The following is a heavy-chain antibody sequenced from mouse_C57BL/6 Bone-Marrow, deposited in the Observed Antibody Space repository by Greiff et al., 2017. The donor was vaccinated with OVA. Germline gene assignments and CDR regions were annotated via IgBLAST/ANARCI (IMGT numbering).Heavy chain of an antibody. CDR2: INPSTGGT. CDR1: GYSFTGYY. Sequence: VQLKQSGPELVKPGASVKISCKASGYSFTGYYMNWVKQSPEKSLEWIGEINPSTGGTTYNQKFKAKATLTVDKSSSTAYMQLKSLTSEDAAVYYCARCDYNEGWFAYWGQGTLVTVSA. J-gene: IGHJ3*01. CDR3: ARCDYNEGWFAY. D-gene: IGHD2-4*01. V-gene: IGHV1-42*01.